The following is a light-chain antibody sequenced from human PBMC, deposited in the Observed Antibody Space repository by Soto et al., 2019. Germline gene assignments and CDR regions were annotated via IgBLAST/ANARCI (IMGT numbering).Light chain of an antibody. V-gene: IGKV1-5*03. J-gene: IGKJ1*01. CDR1: QYISSW. CDR3: QQYDNDSWT. Sequence: DIPMTQSPSTLSASVGDRVIITCRASQYISSWLAWYQQKPGKAPNLLIYKTSTLKSGVPSRFSGSGSGTEFTLTISRVQPDDFATYYCQQYDNDSWTFGQGTKVEIK. CDR2: KTS.